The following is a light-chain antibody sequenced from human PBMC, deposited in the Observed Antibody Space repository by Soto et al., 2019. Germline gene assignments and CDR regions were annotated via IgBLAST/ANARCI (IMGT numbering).Light chain of an antibody. CDR3: HQYNIRPWT. Sequence: EIVMTQSPATLSVSPGEGATLSCRASQSVSGNLAWYQHKPGQAPRLLIHGASTRATGIPARFSGSGSGTEFTLTISSLQSEDFAVYYCHQYNIRPWTFGHGTMVEI. CDR2: GAS. J-gene: IGKJ1*01. CDR1: QSVSGN. V-gene: IGKV3-15*01.